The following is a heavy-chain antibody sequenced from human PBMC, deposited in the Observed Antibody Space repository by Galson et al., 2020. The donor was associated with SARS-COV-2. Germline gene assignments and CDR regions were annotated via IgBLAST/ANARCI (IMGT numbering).Heavy chain of an antibody. D-gene: IGHD3-9*01. CDR1: GFTFDDYA. J-gene: IGHJ4*02. V-gene: IGHV3-9*01. CDR2: ISWNSATR. CDR3: TKGTNYDVLTGYYGVVDY. Sequence: SLKISCAASGFTFDDYAMHWVRQAPGKGLEWVSGISWNSATRGYADSVKGRFTISRDNTKSSLYLQMNSLRAEDTALYYCTKGTNYDVLTGYYGVVDYGGQRTLVTVSS.